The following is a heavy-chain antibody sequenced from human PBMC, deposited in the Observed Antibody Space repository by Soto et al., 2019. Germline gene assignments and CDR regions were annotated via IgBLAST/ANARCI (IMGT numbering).Heavy chain of an antibody. CDR3: ARGGDYFDY. CDR2: ISAYNGNT. D-gene: IGHD3-16*01. J-gene: IGHJ4*02. Sequence: QVHLVQSGAEVKKPGASVKVSCKASGYRFTSYGINWVRQSPGQGLEWMGWISAYNGNTNYAQKVQGRVTMTTDTPTTTAYMEVRSLRSADTAVYYCARGGDYFDYWGQGTLVTVSS. V-gene: IGHV1-18*01. CDR1: GYRFTSYG.